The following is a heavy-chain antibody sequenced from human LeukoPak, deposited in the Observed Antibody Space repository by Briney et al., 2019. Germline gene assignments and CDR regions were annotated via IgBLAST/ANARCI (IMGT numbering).Heavy chain of an antibody. J-gene: IGHJ5*02. CDR1: GGSFSGYY. Sequence: SETLSLTCAVYGGSFSGYYWTWIRQPPGKGLEWIGEINDSGSTNYNPSLQSRVTISVDTSKNQFSLRLSSVTAADTAVYYCAKVHPTQSVPRVPMFRGSFAPWGQEPWSPSPQ. CDR3: AKVHPTQSVPRVPMFRGSFAP. D-gene: IGHD3-10*02. V-gene: IGHV4-34*01. CDR2: INDSGST.